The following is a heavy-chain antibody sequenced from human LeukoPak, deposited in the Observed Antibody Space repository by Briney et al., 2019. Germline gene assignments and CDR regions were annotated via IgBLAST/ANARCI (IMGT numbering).Heavy chain of an antibody. CDR2: ISISGGST. D-gene: IGHD3-22*01. CDR1: GFTFSSYA. V-gene: IGHV3-23*01. CDR3: AKKMGSSGYFDY. J-gene: IGHJ4*02. Sequence: GGSLRLSCAASGFTFSSYAMSWVRQAPGKGLEWVSAISISGGSTYYADSVKGRFTISRDNSKNTLYLQMNSLRAEDTAVYYCAKKMGSSGYFDYWGQGTLVTVSS.